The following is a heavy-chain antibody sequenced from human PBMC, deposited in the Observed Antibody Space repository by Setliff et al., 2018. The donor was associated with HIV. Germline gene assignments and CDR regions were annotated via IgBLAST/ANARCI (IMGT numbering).Heavy chain of an antibody. CDR2: ISSSSSYT. V-gene: IGHV3-11*06. CDR3: ARDRSYYDRSDAFDI. J-gene: IGHJ3*02. D-gene: IGHD3-22*01. Sequence: GGSLRLSCAASGFTFSDYYMSWIRQAPGKGLEWVSCISSSSSYTNYADSVKGRFTISRDNAKNSLYLQMNSLRAEDTAVYYCARDRSYYDRSDAFDIWGQGTMVTVSS. CDR1: GFTFSDYY.